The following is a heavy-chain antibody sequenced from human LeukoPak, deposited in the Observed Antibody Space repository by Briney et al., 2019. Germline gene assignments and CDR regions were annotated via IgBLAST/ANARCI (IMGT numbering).Heavy chain of an antibody. CDR2: IYYSGAT. D-gene: IGHD6-6*01. CDR1: GGSISSSNYY. V-gene: IGHV4-39*01. Sequence: SETLSLTCTVSGGSISSSNYYWGWIRQPPGKGLEWIGSIYYSGATFYNPSLKSRVTISVDTSNNQFSLKVSSVTAADTAVYYCARLWRTGLGSSSYFDYWGQGTLVTVSS. J-gene: IGHJ4*02. CDR3: ARLWRTGLGSSSYFDY.